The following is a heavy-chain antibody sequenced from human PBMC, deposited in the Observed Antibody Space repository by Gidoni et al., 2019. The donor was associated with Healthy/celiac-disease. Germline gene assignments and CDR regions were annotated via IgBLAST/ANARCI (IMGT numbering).Heavy chain of an antibody. Sequence: QVQLVQSGAAVKKPGSSVKVPCKASGGTFSSYAISWVRQAPGQGLEWMGGIIPIFGTANYAQKFQGRVTITADESTSTAYMELSSLRSEDTAVYYCARALWHCSSTSCYLPGYWGQGTLVTVSS. CDR1: GGTFSSYA. CDR2: IIPIFGTA. J-gene: IGHJ4*02. D-gene: IGHD2-2*01. CDR3: ARALWHCSSTSCYLPGY. V-gene: IGHV1-69*01.